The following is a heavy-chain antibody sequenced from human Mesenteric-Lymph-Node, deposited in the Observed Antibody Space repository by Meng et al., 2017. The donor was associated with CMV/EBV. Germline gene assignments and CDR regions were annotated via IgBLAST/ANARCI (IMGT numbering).Heavy chain of an antibody. CDR3: ARVGPGYYFDY. V-gene: IGHV3-21*01. Sequence: GESLKISCAASGFTFSSYAMSWVRQAPGKGLEWVSSISSSSSYIYYADSVKGRFTISRDNAKNSLYLQMNSLRAEDTAVYYCARVGPGYYFDYWGQGTLVTISS. CDR2: ISSSSSYI. CDR1: GFTFSSYA. D-gene: IGHD3-10*01. J-gene: IGHJ4*02.